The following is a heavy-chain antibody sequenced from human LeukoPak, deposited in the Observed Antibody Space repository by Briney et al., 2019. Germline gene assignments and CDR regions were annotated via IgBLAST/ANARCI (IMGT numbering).Heavy chain of an antibody. Sequence: SETLSLTCTVSGGSISSYYWTWIRQPPGKGLEWIGYIYSSGSTNYNPSLKSRVTISVETSKNQFSLKLSSVTAADTAVYYCARGLQNRSSGIRFDVFQIWGQGTMVTVSS. CDR2: IYSSGST. V-gene: IGHV4-59*01. D-gene: IGHD6-6*01. CDR3: ARGLQNRSSGIRFDVFQI. CDR1: GGSISSYY. J-gene: IGHJ3*02.